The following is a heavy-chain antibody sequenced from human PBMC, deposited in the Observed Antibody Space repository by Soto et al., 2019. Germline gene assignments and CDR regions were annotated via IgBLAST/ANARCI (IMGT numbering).Heavy chain of an antibody. V-gene: IGHV4-30-4*01. CDR3: ASAPGPYYNGMDV. J-gene: IGHJ6*01. CDR1: GGSITSDDYY. D-gene: IGHD3-10*01. Sequence: SETLSLTCTVSGGSITSDDYYWSWIRQPPGKGLEWLGYFYYSGSTYNNPSLKSRLTMSVDTSKNQFSLKLTSVTAADTAVYYCASAPGPYYNGMDVWGRGTTVIVAS. CDR2: FYYSGST.